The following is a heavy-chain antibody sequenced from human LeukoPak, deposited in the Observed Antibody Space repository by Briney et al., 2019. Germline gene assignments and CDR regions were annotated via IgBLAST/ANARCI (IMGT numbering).Heavy chain of an antibody. CDR2: ISSSGSTI. D-gene: IGHD5-18*01. CDR1: GFTFSDYY. CDR3: ARDIQVRTHLWSGMDV. J-gene: IGHJ6*03. V-gene: IGHV3-11*04. Sequence: PGGSLRLSCAASGFTFSDYYMSWIRQAPGKGLEWVSYISSSGSTIYYAGSVKGRFTISRDNAKNSLYLQMNSLRVADTAVYYCARDIQVRTHLWSGMDVWGKGTTVTVSS.